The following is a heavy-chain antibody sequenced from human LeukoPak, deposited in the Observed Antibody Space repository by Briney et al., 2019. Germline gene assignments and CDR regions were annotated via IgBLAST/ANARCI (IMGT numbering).Heavy chain of an antibody. CDR3: ARRGYYYNSSGYYYVYEIWYFDL. D-gene: IGHD3-22*01. CDR1: GYRFTSYS. Sequence: GGSLKISCKGSGYRFTSYSIGWLRQLPGKGLGWLGTIYPGDADTRYSPSFQGQLTISAAKSITHAFLQSTSLKPTTTASYYCARRGYYYNSSGYYYVYEIWYFDLWGRGTLVTVSS. CDR2: IYPGDADT. J-gene: IGHJ2*01. V-gene: IGHV5-51*01.